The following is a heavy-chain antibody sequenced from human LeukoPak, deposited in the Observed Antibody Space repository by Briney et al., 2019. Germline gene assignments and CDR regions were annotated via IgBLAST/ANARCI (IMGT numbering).Heavy chain of an antibody. CDR3: VRGLGDV. V-gene: IGHV3-74*01. D-gene: IGHD4-11*01. Sequence: GGSLRLSCSVSGFIFRNFWMHWVRQAPGKGPEWVSRINNDGNLVTYADSVKGLFTISRDSARDTVFLQMNSLRVEDTAVYYCVRGLGDVWGKGTLVTVSS. J-gene: IGHJ6*04. CDR2: INNDGNLV. CDR1: GFIFRNFW.